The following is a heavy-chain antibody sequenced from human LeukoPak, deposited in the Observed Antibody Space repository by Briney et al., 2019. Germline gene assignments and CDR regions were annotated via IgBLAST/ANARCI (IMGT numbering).Heavy chain of an antibody. V-gene: IGHV3-48*04. J-gene: IGHJ6*04. D-gene: IGHD6-19*01. CDR3: ARVEGSGDEMDV. CDR1: GFTFSSYS. Sequence: GGSLRLSCAASGFTFSSYSMNWVRQAPGKGLEWVSYISSSSSTIYYADSVKGRFTISRDNAKNSLYLQMNSLRAEDTAVYYCARVEGSGDEMDVWGKGTTVTVSS. CDR2: ISSSSSTI.